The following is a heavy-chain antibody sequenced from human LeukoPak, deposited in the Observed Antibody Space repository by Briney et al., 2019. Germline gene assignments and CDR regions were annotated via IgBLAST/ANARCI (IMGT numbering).Heavy chain of an antibody. Sequence: SETLSLTCAVYGGSFSGYYWSWIRQPPGKGLEWIGEINHSGSTNYNPSLKSRVTISVDTSKHQCSLKLSSVTAADTAVYYCARRGYYYFDCWGQGTLVTVSS. V-gene: IGHV4-34*01. CDR2: INHSGST. CDR3: ARRGYYYFDC. J-gene: IGHJ4*02. D-gene: IGHD1-1*01. CDR1: GGSFSGYY.